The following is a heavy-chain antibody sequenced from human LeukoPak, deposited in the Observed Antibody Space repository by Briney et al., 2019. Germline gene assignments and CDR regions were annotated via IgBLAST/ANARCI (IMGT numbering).Heavy chain of an antibody. Sequence: GGSLRLSCAASGLTFSSYAMSWVRQAPGKGLEWVSAISGSGGSTYYADSVKGRFAISRDNSKNTLYLQMNSLRAEDTAVYYCAKPYYYDSSGPDYWGQGTLVTVSS. CDR2: ISGSGGST. CDR1: GLTFSSYA. CDR3: AKPYYYDSSGPDY. V-gene: IGHV3-23*01. D-gene: IGHD3-22*01. J-gene: IGHJ4*02.